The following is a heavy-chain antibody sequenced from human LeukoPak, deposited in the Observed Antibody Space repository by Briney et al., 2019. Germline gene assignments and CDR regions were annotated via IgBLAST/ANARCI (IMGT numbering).Heavy chain of an antibody. Sequence: PGGSLRLSCAASGFTFSSYAMSWVRQAPGKGLEWVSAISGSGGSTYYANSVKGRFTISRDNSKNTLYLQMNSLRAEDTAVYYCAKCYSGRLTGGTDVWGQGTTVTVSS. CDR1: GFTFSSYA. J-gene: IGHJ6*02. CDR3: AKCYSGRLTGGTDV. V-gene: IGHV3-23*01. D-gene: IGHD3-16*02. CDR2: ISGSGGST.